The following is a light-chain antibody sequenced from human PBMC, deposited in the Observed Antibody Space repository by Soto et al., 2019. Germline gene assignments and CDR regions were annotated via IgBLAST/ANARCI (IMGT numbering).Light chain of an antibody. J-gene: IGKJ4*01. CDR2: GAS. Sequence: EILMTQSPATLSVSPGERATISCRASQSVSSNLAWYQQKPGQAPRLLIYGASTRDTGIPARFSGSGSGTELTLTTSSLQSEDVSVYYCQQYNNCPPLTFGGGTKVEIK. CDR1: QSVSSN. CDR3: QQYNNCPPLT. V-gene: IGKV3-15*01.